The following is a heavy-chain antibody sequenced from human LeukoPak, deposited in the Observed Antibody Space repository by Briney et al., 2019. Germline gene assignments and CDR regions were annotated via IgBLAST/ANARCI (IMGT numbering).Heavy chain of an antibody. J-gene: IGHJ4*02. D-gene: IGHD3-3*01. Sequence: GGSLRLSCAASGFTFSSYWMSWVRQAPGKGLEWVANIKQDGSEKYYVDSVKGRFTISRDNAKNSLYLQMNSLRAEDTAVYYCAREYDFWSGLSPPDYWGQGTLVTVSS. CDR3: AREYDFWSGLSPPDY. CDR1: GFTFSSYW. CDR2: IKQDGSEK. V-gene: IGHV3-7*01.